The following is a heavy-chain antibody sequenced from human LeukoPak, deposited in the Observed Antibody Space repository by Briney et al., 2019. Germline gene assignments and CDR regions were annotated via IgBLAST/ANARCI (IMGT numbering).Heavy chain of an antibody. CDR1: GFTFSGSA. J-gene: IGHJ5*02. CDR2: IRSKANSYAT. V-gene: IGHV3-73*01. D-gene: IGHD3-22*01. Sequence: GGSLRLSCAASGFTFSGSAMHWVRQASGKGLEWVGRIRSKANSYATAYAASVKGRFTISRDDSKNTAYLQMNSLKTEDTAVYYCTRPTYGYYDSLRGFDPWGQGTLVTVSS. CDR3: TRPTYGYYDSLRGFDP.